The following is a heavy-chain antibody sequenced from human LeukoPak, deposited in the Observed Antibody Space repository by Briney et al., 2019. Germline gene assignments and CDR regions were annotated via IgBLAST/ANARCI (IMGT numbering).Heavy chain of an antibody. Sequence: SETLSLTCAVSGYSISSGYYWGWIRQPPGKGLEWMGSIYHSGSTYYNPSLKSRVTISVDTSKKQFSLKLSSVAAADTAVYYCARGGAGYCSSTSCYSTLAFDYWGQGTLVTVSS. D-gene: IGHD2-2*02. J-gene: IGHJ4*02. V-gene: IGHV4-38-2*01. CDR3: ARGGAGYCSSTSCYSTLAFDY. CDR2: IYHSGST. CDR1: GYSISSGYY.